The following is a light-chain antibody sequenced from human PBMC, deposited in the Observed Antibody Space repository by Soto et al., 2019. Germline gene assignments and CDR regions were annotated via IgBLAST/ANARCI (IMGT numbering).Light chain of an antibody. CDR1: SGHSSYA. J-gene: IGLJ2*01. CDR3: QTWTTGIVV. CDR2: LNSDGRH. Sequence: QSVLTQSPSASASLGASVRLTCTLSSGHSSYAIAWHQQQPEKGPRYLMKLNSDGRHTKGDGIPDRFSGSSSGAERYLTIPSLQSEDEGDYSCQTWTTGIVVFGGGTKLTVL. V-gene: IGLV4-69*01.